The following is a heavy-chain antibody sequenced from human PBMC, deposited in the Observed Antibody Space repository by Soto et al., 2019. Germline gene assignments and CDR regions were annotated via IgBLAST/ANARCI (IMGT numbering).Heavy chain of an antibody. CDR3: ARGNHRWLQLWYFDL. Sequence: QVQLVESGAEVEKSGSSVKVSCKASGGTFSNYPISWVRQAPGQGLEWMGGIIPIFGTVNYAQKFQGRVTITADESTSTAYLELSSLRSEDTAVYYCARGNHRWLQLWYFDLWGRGTLVTVSS. CDR1: GGTFSNYP. CDR2: IIPIFGTV. V-gene: IGHV1-69*12. J-gene: IGHJ2*01. D-gene: IGHD5-12*01.